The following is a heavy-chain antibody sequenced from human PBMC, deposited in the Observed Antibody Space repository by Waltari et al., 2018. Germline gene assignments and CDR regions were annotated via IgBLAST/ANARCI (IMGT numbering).Heavy chain of an antibody. CDR3: ARKVRGVTDYFDY. J-gene: IGHJ4*02. V-gene: IGHV4-59*01. D-gene: IGHD3-10*01. CDR2: IYYSGST. CDR1: GGSISSYY. Sequence: QVQLQESGPGLVKPSETLSLTCTVSGGSISSYYWSWIRQPPGKGLEWIGYIYYSGSTNYNPSPKSRVTISVDTSKNQFSLKLSSVTAADTAVYYCARKVRGVTDYFDYWGQGTLVTVSS.